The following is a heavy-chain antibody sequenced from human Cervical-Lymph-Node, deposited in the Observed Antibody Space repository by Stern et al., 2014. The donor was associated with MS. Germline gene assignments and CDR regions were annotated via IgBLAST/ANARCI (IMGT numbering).Heavy chain of an antibody. CDR3: AENMDV. Sequence: QVQLVESGAEVKKPGASVPVSCKPSGFTFSNYYIHWLRQAPGQRPEWMGRIRPKNGDTNHAPKFQGRVTMTRDTSVGLSFLDGTGLRFDDTAVYYCAENMDVWGQGTTVTVSS. V-gene: IGHV1-2*02. J-gene: IGHJ6*02. CDR2: IRPKNGDT. CDR1: GFTFSNYY.